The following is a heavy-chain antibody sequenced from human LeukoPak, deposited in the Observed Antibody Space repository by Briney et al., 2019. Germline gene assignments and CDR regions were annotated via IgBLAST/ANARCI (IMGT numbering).Heavy chain of an antibody. Sequence: SQTLSLTCTVSGGSISSGSYYWSWIRQPAGKGLEWIGRIYTSGSTNYNPSLKSRVTISVDTSKNQFSLKLSSVTAADTAVYYCARDRKRDYSSSSQDWGQGTLVTVSS. CDR3: ARDRKRDYSSSSQD. D-gene: IGHD6-6*01. CDR1: GGSISSGSYY. V-gene: IGHV4-61*02. CDR2: IYTSGST. J-gene: IGHJ4*02.